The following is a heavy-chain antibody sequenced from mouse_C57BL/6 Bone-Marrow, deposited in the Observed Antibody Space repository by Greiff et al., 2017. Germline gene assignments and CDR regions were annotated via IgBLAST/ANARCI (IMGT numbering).Heavy chain of an antibody. Sequence: EVQLQQSGTVLARPGASVKMSCKTSGYTFTSYWMHWVKQRPGQGLGWIGAIYPGNSDTSYNQKFKGKAKLTAVTSASTAYMELSSLTNEDSAVYYCTRDYDYVYAMDYWGQGTSVTVSS. D-gene: IGHD2-4*01. CDR1: GYTFTSYW. CDR2: IYPGNSDT. CDR3: TRDYDYVYAMDY. J-gene: IGHJ4*01. V-gene: IGHV1-5*01.